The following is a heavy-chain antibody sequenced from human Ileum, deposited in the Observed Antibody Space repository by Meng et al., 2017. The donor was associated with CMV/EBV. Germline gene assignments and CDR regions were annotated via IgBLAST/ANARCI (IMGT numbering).Heavy chain of an antibody. Sequence: GESLKISCAASGFPFSSYTMHWVRQAPGKGLEWVSCIASSGKDIYYADSMKGRFTISRDNAKNSLYLQMSSLRVEDTDVYYCAAGHHKEAIDLWGQGTL. J-gene: IGHJ4*02. CDR2: IASSGKDI. D-gene: IGHD2-15*01. CDR1: GFPFSSYT. CDR3: AAGHHKEAIDL. V-gene: IGHV3-21*01.